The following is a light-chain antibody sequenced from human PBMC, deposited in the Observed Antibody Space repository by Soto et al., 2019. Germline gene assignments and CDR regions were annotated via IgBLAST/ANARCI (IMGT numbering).Light chain of an antibody. V-gene: IGKV1-5*03. CDR1: QSVRSC. CDR3: QYYCGFLKT. Sequence: DIQMTQSPSTLSASVGDRVTITCRASQSVRSCLAWYQQKPGKAPNLLIYKASSLEGGVPSRFSGSGSWTEFTLTISSLQPDDVATYYCQYYCGFLKTFGQGTKVEI. CDR2: KAS. J-gene: IGKJ1*01.